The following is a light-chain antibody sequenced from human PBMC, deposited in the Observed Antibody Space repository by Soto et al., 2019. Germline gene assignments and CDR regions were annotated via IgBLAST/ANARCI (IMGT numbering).Light chain of an antibody. CDR2: QVS. J-gene: IGLJ1*01. CDR3: MSYAGGNRFV. V-gene: IGLV2-8*01. Sequence: QSVLTQPPSASGSPGQSVTISCAGTVSDVGGYNYVSWYQQHPGKVPQLMIYQVSKRPSGVPDRFSASKSDTTASLTISGLQAEDEGDYYCMSYAGGNRFVFGTGTKVTVL. CDR1: VSDVGGYNY.